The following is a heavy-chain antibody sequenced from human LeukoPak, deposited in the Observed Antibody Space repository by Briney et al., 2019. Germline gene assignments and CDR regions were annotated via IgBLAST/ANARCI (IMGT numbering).Heavy chain of an antibody. J-gene: IGHJ5*02. CDR2: IDTGDGNT. V-gene: IGHV1-46*01. CDR1: GYTFTTYH. D-gene: IGHD2-15*01. CDR3: ATGRRGGTWFAP. Sequence: ASVKVSCKASGYTFTTYHMHWVRQAPGQGLEWVGMIDTGDGNTNYAQKFLDRVTMTRDTSTSTVYMELSGLRSYDTAVYYCATGRRGGTWFAPGGQGPRVTVS.